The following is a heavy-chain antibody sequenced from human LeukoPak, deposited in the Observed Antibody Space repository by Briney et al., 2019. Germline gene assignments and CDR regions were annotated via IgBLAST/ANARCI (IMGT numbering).Heavy chain of an antibody. V-gene: IGHV1-46*01. CDR1: GYTFTSYY. CDR2: INPSGGST. J-gene: IGHJ6*02. D-gene: IGHD3-22*01. CDR3: ARYRRRYYDSSGYYNYGMDV. Sequence: ASVKVSCKASGYTFTSYYMHWVRQAPGHGLEWMGIINPSGGSTSYAQKFQGRVTMTWDTSTSTVYMELSSLRSENTAVYYCARYRRRYYDSSGYYNYGMDVWGQGTTVTVSS.